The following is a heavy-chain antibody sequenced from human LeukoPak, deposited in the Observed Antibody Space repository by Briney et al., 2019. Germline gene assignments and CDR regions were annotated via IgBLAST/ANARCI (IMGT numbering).Heavy chain of an antibody. CDR2: IYYSGST. CDR3: ARAPNDEYYYDSSGYYYPFDY. Sequence: GSLRLSCAASGFFVSNNYMSWVRQAPGKGLEWIGSIYYSGSTYYNPSLKSRVTISVDTSKNQFSLKLSSVTAADTAVYYCARAPNDEYYYDSSGYYYPFDYWGQGTLVTVSS. D-gene: IGHD3-22*01. V-gene: IGHV4-39*07. J-gene: IGHJ4*02. CDR1: GFFVSNNY.